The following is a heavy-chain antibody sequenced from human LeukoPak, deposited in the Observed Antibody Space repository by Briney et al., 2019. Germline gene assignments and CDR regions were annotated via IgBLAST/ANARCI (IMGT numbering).Heavy chain of an antibody. D-gene: IGHD2-2*01. V-gene: IGHV1-46*01. CDR1: GYTFTSYY. CDR2: INPSGGST. CDR3: AREYCSSTSCYGFDY. Sequence: GASVNVSCKASGYTFTSYYMHWVRQAPGQGLEWMGIINPSGGSTSYAQKFQGRVTMTRDTSTSTVYMELSSLRSEDTAVYYCAREYCSSTSCYGFDYWGQGTLVTVSS. J-gene: IGHJ4*02.